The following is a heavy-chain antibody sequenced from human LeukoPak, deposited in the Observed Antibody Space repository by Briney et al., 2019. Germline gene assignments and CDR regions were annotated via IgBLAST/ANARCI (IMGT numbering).Heavy chain of an antibody. CDR1: EFTFSHYE. V-gene: IGHV3-48*03. Sequence: GGSLRLSCATSEFTFSHYEMNWVRQAPGKGLEWVSYISSSSNTIYYADSVKGRFTISRDNAKNSLYLQMNSLRDEDTAVYYCATTTGYYYYFDYWGQGTLVTVSS. CDR3: ATTTGYYYYFDY. CDR2: ISSSSNTI. J-gene: IGHJ4*02. D-gene: IGHD3-9*01.